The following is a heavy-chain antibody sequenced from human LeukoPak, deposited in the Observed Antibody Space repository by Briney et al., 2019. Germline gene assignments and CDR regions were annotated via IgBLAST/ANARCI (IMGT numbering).Heavy chain of an antibody. Sequence: GASVKVSCKASGGTFSSYAISWVRQAPGQGLEWMGGIIPIFGTANYVQKFQGRVTITADESTSTAYMELSSLRSEDTAVYYCARDLVYYDFWSGYSGFDPWGQGTLVTVSS. V-gene: IGHV1-69*13. CDR3: ARDLVYYDFWSGYSGFDP. CDR2: IIPIFGTA. CDR1: GGTFSSYA. D-gene: IGHD3-3*01. J-gene: IGHJ5*02.